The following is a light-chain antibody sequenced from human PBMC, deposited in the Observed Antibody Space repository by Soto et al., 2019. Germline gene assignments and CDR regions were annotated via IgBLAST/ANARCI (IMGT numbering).Light chain of an antibody. V-gene: IGLV2-14*03. J-gene: IGLJ2*01. Sequence: QSVLTQPASVSGSPGHSITISCTGSSSDVGLYNYVSWYQQHPGKAPKLMIYDVNDRPSGVSDRFSGSKSGNTASLTISGLQADDEADYFCSSYTSDTTHVVFGGGTKLTVL. CDR1: SSDVGLYNY. CDR3: SSYTSDTTHVV. CDR2: DVN.